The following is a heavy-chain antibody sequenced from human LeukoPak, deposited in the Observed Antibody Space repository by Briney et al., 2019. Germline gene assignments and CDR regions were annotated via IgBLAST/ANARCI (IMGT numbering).Heavy chain of an antibody. CDR1: GFTFSSYE. V-gene: IGHV3-48*03. D-gene: IGHD3-10*01. Sequence: GGSLRLSCAASGFTFSSYEMNWVRQAPGKGLEWVSYISSSGSTIYYADSVKGRFTISRDNAKNSLYLQMNSLRAEDTAVYYCARFYYGSGSYYGYYYYYYMDVWGKGTTVTVSS. J-gene: IGHJ6*03. CDR2: ISSSGSTI. CDR3: ARFYYGSGSYYGYYYYYYMDV.